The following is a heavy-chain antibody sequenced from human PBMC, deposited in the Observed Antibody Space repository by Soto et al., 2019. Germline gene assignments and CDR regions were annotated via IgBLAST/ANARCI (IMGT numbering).Heavy chain of an antibody. CDR3: ARERPDGCRLDP. V-gene: IGHV4-39*07. J-gene: IGHJ5*02. CDR1: GDSISSGGYY. Sequence: PSETLSLTCTVSGDSISSGGYYWGWIRQPPGKGLEWIGSIYYSGSTYYNPSLKSRVTISVDTSKNQFSLRLSSVTAADTAVYYCARERPDGCRLDPWGQGTLVTVSS. D-gene: IGHD6-19*01. CDR2: IYYSGST.